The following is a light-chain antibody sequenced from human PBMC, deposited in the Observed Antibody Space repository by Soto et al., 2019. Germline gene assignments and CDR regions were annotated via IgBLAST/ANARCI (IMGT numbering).Light chain of an antibody. V-gene: IGKV3-15*01. CDR3: LQYHNLWA. J-gene: IGKJ1*01. CDR2: RAS. CDR1: QNSYYN. Sequence: ILMTQSPATVSVSPGESATLSCRASQNSYYNVAWYQHRPGQAPRLLIYRASTRAPGVPARFSGSGSGTEFPHTISSLQPEDFTVYSCLQYHNLWAFGQGTKVEI.